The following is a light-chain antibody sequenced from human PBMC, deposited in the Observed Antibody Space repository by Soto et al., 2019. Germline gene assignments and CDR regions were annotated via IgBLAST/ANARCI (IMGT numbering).Light chain of an antibody. V-gene: IGLV2-14*01. CDR1: SSDVGGYNY. J-gene: IGLJ1*01. CDR2: DVS. Sequence: QSVLTQPASVSGSPGQSITISCTGTSSDVGGYNYVSWYQQHPGKAPKLKIYDVSNRPSGVSNRFSGSKSGNTASLTISGFQVEDEADYYCSSYTSSSTLAYVFGTGTKVTVL. CDR3: SSYTSSSTLAYV.